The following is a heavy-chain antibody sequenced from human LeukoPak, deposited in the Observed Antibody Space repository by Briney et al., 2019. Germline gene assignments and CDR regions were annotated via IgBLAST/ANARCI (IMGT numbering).Heavy chain of an antibody. Sequence: PSETLSLTCTVSGGSITSSSYYWGWIRQPPGKGLEWIGSIYYSGSTYYNPSLTSRVTISVDTSKNQFSLKVSSVTAADTAVYYCASRVVPAADFDYWGQGTLVTVSS. J-gene: IGHJ4*02. CDR1: GGSITSSSYY. CDR3: ASRVVPAADFDY. CDR2: IYYSGST. V-gene: IGHV4-39*01. D-gene: IGHD2-2*01.